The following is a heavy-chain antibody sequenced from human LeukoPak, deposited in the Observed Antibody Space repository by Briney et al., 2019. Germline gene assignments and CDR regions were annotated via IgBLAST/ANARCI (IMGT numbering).Heavy chain of an antibody. CDR1: GYTFTSYG. V-gene: IGHV1-18*01. CDR2: ISAYNGNT. D-gene: IGHD4-23*01. Sequence: GASVKVSCKASGYTFTSYGISWVRQAPGQGLEWMGWISAYNGNTNYAQKLQGRVTMTTDTSTSTAYMELRSLRSDDTAVYHCATPGGNWVGAAFDIWGQGTMVTVSS. CDR3: ATPGGNWVGAAFDI. J-gene: IGHJ3*02.